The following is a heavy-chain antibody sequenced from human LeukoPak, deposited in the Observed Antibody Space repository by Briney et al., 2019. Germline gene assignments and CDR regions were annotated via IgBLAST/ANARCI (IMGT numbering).Heavy chain of an antibody. CDR2: VSANSNYI. Sequence: GGSLRLSCAASGFTLTSYSMNWVRQAPGKGLEWVSSVSANSNYILHADSVKGRFTISRDNAKNSLYLQMNSLRAEDTALYYCARDRDSSGYSNDAFDIWGQGTMVTVSS. CDR3: ARDRDSSGYSNDAFDI. CDR1: GFTLTSYS. J-gene: IGHJ3*02. D-gene: IGHD3-22*01. V-gene: IGHV3-21*04.